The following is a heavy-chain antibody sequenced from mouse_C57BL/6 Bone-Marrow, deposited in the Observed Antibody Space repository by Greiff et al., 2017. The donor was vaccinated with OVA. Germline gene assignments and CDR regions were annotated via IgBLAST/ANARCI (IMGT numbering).Heavy chain of an antibody. CDR2: INPGSGGT. V-gene: IGHV1-54*01. D-gene: IGHD3-3*01. CDR1: GYAFTNYL. Sequence: QVQLQQSGAELVRPGTSVKVSCKASGYAFTNYLIEWVKQRPGQGLEWIGVINPGSGGTNYNEKFKGKATLTADKSSSTAYMQLSSLTSEDSAVYFCARKGSLYYGMDYWGQGTSVTVSS. CDR3: ARKGSLYYGMDY. J-gene: IGHJ4*01.